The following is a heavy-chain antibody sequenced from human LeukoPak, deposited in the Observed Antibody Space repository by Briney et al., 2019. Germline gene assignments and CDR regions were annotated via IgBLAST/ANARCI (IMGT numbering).Heavy chain of an antibody. V-gene: IGHV3-66*01. CDR2: IYSVGGT. Sequence: GGSLRLSCAASGFTISSNYMSWVRQAPGKGLECVSVIYSVGGTYYADDVKGRFTISRDNYKNTLYIQMNSLRGGDTAVYYCARDHYVDAFDIWGQGTMVTVSS. CDR1: GFTISSNY. J-gene: IGHJ3*02. CDR3: ARDHYVDAFDI. D-gene: IGHD3-16*01.